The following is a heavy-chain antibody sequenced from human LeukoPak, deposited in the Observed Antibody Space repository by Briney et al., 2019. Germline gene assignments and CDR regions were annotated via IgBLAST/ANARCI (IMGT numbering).Heavy chain of an antibody. Sequence: ASVKVSCKASGYTFTTYEIHWVRQATGQGLEWMGWMNPNSGNTGYAQKFQGRVTITRNTSMRTAYMEQSSLRSEDTAVYYCAKDFVVVPGNVNYFDYWGQGTLVTVSS. D-gene: IGHD2-21*02. V-gene: IGHV1-8*03. CDR2: MNPNSGNT. J-gene: IGHJ4*02. CDR1: GYTFTTYE. CDR3: AKDFVVVPGNVNYFDY.